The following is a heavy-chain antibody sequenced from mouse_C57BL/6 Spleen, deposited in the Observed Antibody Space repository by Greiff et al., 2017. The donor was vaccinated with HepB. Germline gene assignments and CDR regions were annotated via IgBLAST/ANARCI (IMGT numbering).Heavy chain of an antibody. CDR2: IDPSDSYT. CDR1: GYTFTSYW. Sequence: QVQLQQPGAELVMPGASVKLSCKASGYTFTSYWMHWVKQRPGQGLEWIGEIDPSDSYTNYNQKFKGKSTLTVDKSSSTAYMQLSSLTSEDSAVYYCARGDGNYLHWYFDVWGTGTTVTVSS. D-gene: IGHD2-1*01. CDR3: ARGDGNYLHWYFDV. V-gene: IGHV1-69*01. J-gene: IGHJ1*03.